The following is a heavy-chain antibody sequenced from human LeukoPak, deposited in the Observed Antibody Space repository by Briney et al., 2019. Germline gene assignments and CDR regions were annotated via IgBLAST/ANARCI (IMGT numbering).Heavy chain of an antibody. CDR2: ISTYNGNT. CDR1: GYTFTSYY. CDR3: AITTSNYYDSSGLDY. J-gene: IGHJ4*02. Sequence: ASVKVSCKASGYTFTSYYMHWVRQAPGQGLEWMGWISTYNGNTNYAQKLQGRVTMTTDTSTSTAYMELRSLRSDDTAVYYCAITTSNYYDSSGLDYWGQGTLVTVSS. V-gene: IGHV1-18*04. D-gene: IGHD3-22*01.